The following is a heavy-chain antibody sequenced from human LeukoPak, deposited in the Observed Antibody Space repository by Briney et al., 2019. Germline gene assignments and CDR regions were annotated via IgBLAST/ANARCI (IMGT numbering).Heavy chain of an antibody. CDR1: GYSISSGYY. V-gene: IGHV3-11*04. Sequence: LSLTCGVSGYSISSGYYWGWIRQPPGKGLEWISFMYTGGSTIYYADSVKGRFTISRDNAKSSLHLQMNSLSAEDTAVYYCATSGGHPKGSDFWGQGTLVTVSS. CDR3: ATSGGHPKGSDF. D-gene: IGHD2-15*01. CDR2: MYTGGSTI. J-gene: IGHJ4*02.